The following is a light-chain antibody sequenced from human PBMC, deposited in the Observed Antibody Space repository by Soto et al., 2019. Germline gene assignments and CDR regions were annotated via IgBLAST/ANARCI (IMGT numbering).Light chain of an antibody. J-gene: IGKJ5*01. CDR2: LGS. CDR3: MQGLEAVS. Sequence: TPGQLTSNTCRSSQILLHNNSYNYLDWYLQQPGQSPQLLIYLGSNRAPGVPDRFSCKRSAADVIVMSSREAAEDVVVYYWMQGLEAVSFGQGTRLEIK. V-gene: IGKV2-28*01. CDR1: QILLHNNSYNY.